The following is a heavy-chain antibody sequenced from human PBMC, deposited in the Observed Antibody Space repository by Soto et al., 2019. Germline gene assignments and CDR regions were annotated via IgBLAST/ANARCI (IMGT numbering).Heavy chain of an antibody. V-gene: IGHV3-11*06. CDR2: ISGSGNYR. D-gene: IGHD3-22*01. J-gene: IGHJ4*02. Sequence: GGSLRLSCTASRFTFSDYYMGWIRQAPGKGLEWVSYISGSGNYRNYTDSVKDRFSISRDNAKNSLYLHMNSLRAEDTALYYCARSFSGYFDFWGQGTLVTVS. CDR3: ARSFSGYFDF. CDR1: RFTFSDYY.